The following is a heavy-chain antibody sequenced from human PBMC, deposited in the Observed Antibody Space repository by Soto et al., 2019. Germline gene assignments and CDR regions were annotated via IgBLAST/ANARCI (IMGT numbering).Heavy chain of an antibody. CDR3: ARDAPGEAPY. CDR2: INYRGTP. Sequence: QVQLQASGPGLVRPSQTLSLTCTVSGGSITNGHYYWNWIRQHPGKGLEWSGYINYRGTPFYNPTLKSRVFISVETSKNQVSLNLSSVTAAHTAVYFCARDAPGEAPYWGQGTLVTVSS. D-gene: IGHD2-2*01. J-gene: IGHJ4*02. CDR1: GGSITNGHYY. V-gene: IGHV4-31*03.